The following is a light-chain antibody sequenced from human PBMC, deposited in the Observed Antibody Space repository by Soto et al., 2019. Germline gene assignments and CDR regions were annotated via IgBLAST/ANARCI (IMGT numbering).Light chain of an antibody. Sequence: QSALTQPASVSGSPGQSITISCTGTSSDVGSYNLVSWYQQHPGKVPKLIIYEGSKRPSGVSNRFSGSKSGNTASLTSAGLQAEDEADYYCCSYAGFSTFILFGGGTKLTVL. J-gene: IGLJ2*01. V-gene: IGLV2-23*03. CDR2: EGS. CDR1: SSDVGSYNL. CDR3: CSYAGFSTFIL.